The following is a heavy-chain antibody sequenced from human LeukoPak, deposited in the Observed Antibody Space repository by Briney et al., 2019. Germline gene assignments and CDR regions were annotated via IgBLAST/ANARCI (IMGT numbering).Heavy chain of an antibody. D-gene: IGHD3-22*01. V-gene: IGHV3-21*01. J-gene: IGHJ3*02. CDR3: ARGITMIVVGYAFDI. Sequence: GGSLRLSCAASGFTFSSYSMNWVRQAPGKGLEWVSSISSSSGYIYYADSVKGRFTISRDNAKNSLYLQMNSLRAEDTAVYYCARGITMIVVGYAFDIWGQGTMVTVSS. CDR2: ISSSSGYI. CDR1: GFTFSSYS.